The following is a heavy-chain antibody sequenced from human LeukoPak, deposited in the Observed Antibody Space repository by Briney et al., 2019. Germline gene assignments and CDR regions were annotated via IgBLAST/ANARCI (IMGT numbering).Heavy chain of an antibody. J-gene: IGHJ5*02. CDR1: GFTFDDYG. D-gene: IGHD3-22*01. Sequence: PGGSLRLSCAASGFTFDDYGMSWVRQAPGKGLEWVSAVKGRFTISRDNAKNSLYLQMNSLRAEDTAVYYCARWYYYETSGLYYGSFDNWGQGTLVTVSS. V-gene: IGHV3-20*04. CDR3: ARWYYYETSGLYYGSFDN.